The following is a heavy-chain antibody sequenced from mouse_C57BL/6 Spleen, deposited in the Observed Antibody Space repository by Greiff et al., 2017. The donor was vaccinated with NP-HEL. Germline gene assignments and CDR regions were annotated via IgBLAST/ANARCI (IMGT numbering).Heavy chain of an antibody. CDR3: ARDRGYYGSSFPCAY. CDR1: GFTFSSYA. J-gene: IGHJ3*01. V-gene: IGHV5-4*01. CDR2: ISDGGSYT. Sequence: DVMLVESGGGLVKPGGSLKLSCAASGFTFSSYAMSWVRQTPEKRLEWVATISDGGSYTYYPDNVKGRFTISRDNAKNNLYLQMSHLKSEDTAMYYCARDRGYYGSSFPCAYWGQGTLVTVSA. D-gene: IGHD1-1*01.